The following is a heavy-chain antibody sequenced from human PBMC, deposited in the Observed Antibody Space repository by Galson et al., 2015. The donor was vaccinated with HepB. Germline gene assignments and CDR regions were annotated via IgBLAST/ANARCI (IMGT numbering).Heavy chain of an antibody. CDR3: AKIRNQALDY. CDR2: LYDNGST. D-gene: IGHD3-3*02. J-gene: IGHJ4*02. V-gene: IGHV4-59*01. Sequence: ETLSLTCSVSGDSIKSDFWSWVRQPPGKALEWIGYLYDNGSTRYNPSLESRVTMSVDTSKNQFSLRLTSVTAADTAVYYCAKIRNQALDYWGQGTLVTVSS. CDR1: GDSIKSDF.